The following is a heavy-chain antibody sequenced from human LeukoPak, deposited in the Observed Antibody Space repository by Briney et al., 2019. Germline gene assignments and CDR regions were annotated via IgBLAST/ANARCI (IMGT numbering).Heavy chain of an antibody. CDR2: IYYSGST. CDR1: GGSISSYY. CDR3: ARETQGIAAAGNFDY. D-gene: IGHD6-13*01. J-gene: IGHJ4*02. V-gene: IGHV4-59*01. Sequence: SETLSLTCTVSGGSISSYYWSWIRQPPGKGLEWIGYIYYSGSTNYNPSLKSRVTISVDTSKNQFSLKLSSVTAADTAVYYCARETQGIAAAGNFDYWGQGTLVTVSS.